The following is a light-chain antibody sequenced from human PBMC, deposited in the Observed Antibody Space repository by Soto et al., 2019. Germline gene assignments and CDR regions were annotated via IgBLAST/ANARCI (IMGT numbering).Light chain of an antibody. J-gene: IGKJ1*01. V-gene: IGKV3-15*01. CDR1: QSVTTN. Sequence: EIVIKMSPATLCVSTGERATLSCRASQSVTTNMAWYQQKPGQAPRLLIYGASTRATGIPARFSGSGSGTDFTLTISSLQSEDFAVYYCQQYNNWPPWTFGQGTKVDIK. CDR2: GAS. CDR3: QQYNNWPPWT.